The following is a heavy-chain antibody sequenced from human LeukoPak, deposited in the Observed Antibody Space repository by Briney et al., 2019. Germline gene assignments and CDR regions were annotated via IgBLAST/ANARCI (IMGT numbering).Heavy chain of an antibody. CDR2: INPNSGGT. J-gene: IGHJ6*02. CDR1: GYTFTGYY. D-gene: IGHD2-15*01. Sequence: ASVKVFCKASGYTFTGYYMHWVRQAPGQGLEWMGWINPNSGGTNYAQKFQGRVTMTRDTSISTAYMELSRLRSDDTAVYYCARDGGYCSGGSCYPVGMDVWGQGTTVTVSS. V-gene: IGHV1-2*02. CDR3: ARDGGYCSGGSCYPVGMDV.